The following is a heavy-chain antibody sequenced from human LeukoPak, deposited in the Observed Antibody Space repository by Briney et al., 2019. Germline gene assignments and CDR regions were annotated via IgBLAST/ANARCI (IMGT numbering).Heavy chain of an antibody. Sequence: SETLSLTCSVSGYSISSGYYWSWIRQPPGKGLEWIGEINHSGSTNYNPSLKSRVTISVDTSKNQFSLKLSSVTAADTAVYYCARSITSSSWGRYYYYYYMDVWGKGTTVTISS. D-gene: IGHD6-13*01. CDR3: ARSITSSSWGRYYYYYYMDV. CDR1: GYSISSGYY. CDR2: INHSGST. V-gene: IGHV4-38-2*02. J-gene: IGHJ6*03.